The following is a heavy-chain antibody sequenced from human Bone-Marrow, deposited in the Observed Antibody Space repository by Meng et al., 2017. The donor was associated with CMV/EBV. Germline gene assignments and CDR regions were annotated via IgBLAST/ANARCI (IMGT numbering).Heavy chain of an antibody. J-gene: IGHJ6*02. D-gene: IGHD2-2*01. V-gene: IGHV1-69*02. CDR3: ARTSAVPAASMDV. CDR1: GGTFSSYT. Sequence: SVKVSCKASGGTFSSYTISWVRQAPGQGLEWMERIIPILGIANYAQKFQGRVTITADKSTSTAYMELSSLRSEDTAVYYCARTSAVPAASMDVWGQGTTVTVSS. CDR2: IIPILGIA.